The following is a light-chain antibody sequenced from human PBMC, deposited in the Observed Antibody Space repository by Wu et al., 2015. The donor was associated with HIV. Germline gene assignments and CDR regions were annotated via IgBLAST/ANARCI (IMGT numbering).Light chain of an antibody. Sequence: EIVLTQSPGTLSLSPGERATLSCRASQSVSSSYLAWCQQKPGQAPRLLIYDTSNRATGIPDRFSGSGSGTDFTLTISRLEPEDFAVYYCQPYGSSPLITFGQGTRLEIK. CDR1: QSVSSSY. V-gene: IGKV3-20*01. CDR3: QPYGSSPLIT. CDR2: DTS. J-gene: IGKJ5*01.